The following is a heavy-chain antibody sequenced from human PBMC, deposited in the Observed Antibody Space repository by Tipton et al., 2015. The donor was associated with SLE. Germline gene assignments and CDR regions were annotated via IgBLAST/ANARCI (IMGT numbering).Heavy chain of an antibody. CDR3: ARDGDGSDY. Sequence: TLSLTCTVSGASLSSGDYFWSWIRQSAGKGLEWIGRIYTTGSTHYNPSLQSRVSMSVDTSKNQFSLKLRSMTAADTAIYCCARDGDGSDYWGQGTLGPVSS. CDR2: IYTTGST. V-gene: IGHV4-61*02. D-gene: IGHD6-25*01. CDR1: GASLSSGDYF. J-gene: IGHJ4*02.